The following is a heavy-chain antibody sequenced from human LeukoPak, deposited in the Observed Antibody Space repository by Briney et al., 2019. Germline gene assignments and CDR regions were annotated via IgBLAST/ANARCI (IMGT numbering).Heavy chain of an antibody. CDR3: ARGVVATF. CDR1: GGSFSGYY. V-gene: IGHV4-34*01. CDR2: INHSGST. J-gene: IGHJ1*01. Sequence: PSETLSLTCAVYGGSFSGYYWGWLRQPPGKGLEWIGEINHSGSTNYNPSLKSRVTISVDTSKNQFSLKLSSVTAADTVVYYCARGVVATFWGQGTLVTVSS. D-gene: IGHD5-12*01.